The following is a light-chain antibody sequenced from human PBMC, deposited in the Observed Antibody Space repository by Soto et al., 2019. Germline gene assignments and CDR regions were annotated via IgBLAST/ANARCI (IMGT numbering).Light chain of an antibody. CDR1: QSVSSY. J-gene: IGKJ1*01. CDR3: QQRSNWPPEWT. Sequence: EIVLTQSPATLSLSPGERTTLSCRASQSVSSYLAWYQQKPGQAPRLLIYDASNRATGIPARFSGSGSGTDFTLTISCLVPEDFAVYYCQQRSNWPPEWTFGQGTKVDIK. CDR2: DAS. V-gene: IGKV3-11*01.